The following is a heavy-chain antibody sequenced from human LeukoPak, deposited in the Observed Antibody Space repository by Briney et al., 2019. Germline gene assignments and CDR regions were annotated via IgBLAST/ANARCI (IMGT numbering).Heavy chain of an antibody. V-gene: IGHV3-23*01. CDR2: ISGSGGST. Sequence: PGGSLRLSCAASGFTFSNYAINWVRQAPGKGLEWVSDISGSGGSTFYADSVKGRFTISRDNSKNTLYLQMNSLRAEDTAVYYCAKDRADCSNTSCYAFFDYWGQGTLVTVSP. CDR1: GFTFSNYA. J-gene: IGHJ4*02. D-gene: IGHD2-2*01. CDR3: AKDRADCSNTSCYAFFDY.